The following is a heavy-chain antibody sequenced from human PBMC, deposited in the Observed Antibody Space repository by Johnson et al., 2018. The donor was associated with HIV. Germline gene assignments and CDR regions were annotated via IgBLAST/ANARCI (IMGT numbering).Heavy chain of an antibody. V-gene: IGHV3-30-3*02. CDR1: GFAFSNYG. CDR2: ISYDGSNK. D-gene: IGHD6-13*01. CDR3: AKDTSSAGVNAFDM. Sequence: HVQLVESGGGVVQPGGSLRLSCAASGFAFSNYGLHWVRQSPGKGLEWVAVISYDGSNKYYADSVKGRFTISRDNSKNSLYLQMNSLRADDTALYYCAKDTSSAGVNAFDMWGQGTLVTVSS. J-gene: IGHJ3*02.